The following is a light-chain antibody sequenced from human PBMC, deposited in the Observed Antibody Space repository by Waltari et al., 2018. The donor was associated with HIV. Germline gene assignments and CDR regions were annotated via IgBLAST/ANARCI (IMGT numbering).Light chain of an antibody. CDR1: SSAVGGYNS. CDR3: SSYTSSSTLV. Sequence: SALTPPASVSGFPGQSITLSCTGTSSAVGGYNSVSWSQQHPGKAPKLMIYDVSNRPSCVSNRFPGSKSGNTASLTISGLQAEDEADYYCSSYTSSSTLVFGGGTKLTVL. J-gene: IGLJ3*02. V-gene: IGLV2-14*01. CDR2: DVS.